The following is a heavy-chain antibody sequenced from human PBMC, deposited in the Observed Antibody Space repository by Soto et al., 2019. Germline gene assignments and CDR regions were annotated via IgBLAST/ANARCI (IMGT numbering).Heavy chain of an antibody. CDR3: AIERTVAGNDY. CDR2: MNPNSGNT. Sequence: QVQLVQSVAEVKKPGASVKVSCKASGYTFTSYDINWVRQATGQGLEWMGWMNPNSGNTGYAQKFRGRVTMTRTTSLSTAYMELSSLRSEDTAGYYCAIERTVAGNDYWGQGTLVTVSS. D-gene: IGHD6-19*01. CDR1: GYTFTSYD. J-gene: IGHJ4*02. V-gene: IGHV1-8*01.